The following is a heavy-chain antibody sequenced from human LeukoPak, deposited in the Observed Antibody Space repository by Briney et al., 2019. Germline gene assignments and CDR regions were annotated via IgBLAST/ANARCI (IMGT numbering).Heavy chain of an antibody. V-gene: IGHV3-21*01. D-gene: IGHD3-22*01. CDR2: ISSSSSYI. Sequence: GGSLRLSCAASGFTFSSYSMNWVRQAPGKGLEWVSSISSSSSYIYYADSVNGRFTISRDNAKNTLYLQMNSLRAEDTAVYYCARSKTAYYYDSSGYLDYWGQGTLVTVSS. J-gene: IGHJ4*02. CDR1: GFTFSSYS. CDR3: ARSKTAYYYDSSGYLDY.